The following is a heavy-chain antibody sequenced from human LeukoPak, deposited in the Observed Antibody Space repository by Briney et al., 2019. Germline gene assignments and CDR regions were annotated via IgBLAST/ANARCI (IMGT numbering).Heavy chain of an antibody. V-gene: IGHV4-59*01. J-gene: IGHJ6*02. CDR1: GGSISSYY. CDR2: IYYSGST. CDR3: ARGRTDIVVVPAAPVESPRPYYSYYYGMDV. Sequence: SETLCLTCTVSGGSISSYYWSWIRQPPGEGLEWIGYIYYSGSTNYNPSLKSRVTISVDTSKNQFSLKLSSVTAADTAVYYCARGRTDIVVVPAAPVESPRPYYSYYYGMDVWGQGTTVTVSS. D-gene: IGHD2-2*01.